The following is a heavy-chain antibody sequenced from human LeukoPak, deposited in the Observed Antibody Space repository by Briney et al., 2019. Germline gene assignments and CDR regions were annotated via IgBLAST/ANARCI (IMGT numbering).Heavy chain of an antibody. V-gene: IGHV3-23*01. D-gene: IGHD2-15*01. Sequence: HLGGSLRLSCVASGFTFKNYAMSWVRRVPGKGLEWVSAISDTGNTYHADSVKGRFTISRDSSKNTLFLQMNRLRPEDAAVYYCAKAPVTTCRGAFCYPFDYWGLGTLVAVSS. CDR1: GFTFKNYA. J-gene: IGHJ4*02. CDR2: ISDTGNT. CDR3: AKAPVTTCRGAFCYPFDY.